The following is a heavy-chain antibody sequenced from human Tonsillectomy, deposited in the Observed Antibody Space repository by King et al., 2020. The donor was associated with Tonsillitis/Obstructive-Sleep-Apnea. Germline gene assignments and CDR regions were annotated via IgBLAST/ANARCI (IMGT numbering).Heavy chain of an antibody. CDR3: AREADDAFDI. CDR1: GGSISSYY. Sequence: VQLQESGPGLVKPSETLSLTCTVSGGSISSYYWSWIRQPPGKGLEWIGYIDYSGSTNYNPSLKSRVTISVETSKNQFSLKMSSLTAADTAVYYCAREADDAFDIWGQGTMVTVSS. V-gene: IGHV4-59*01. CDR2: IDYSGST. J-gene: IGHJ3*02. D-gene: IGHD6-19*01.